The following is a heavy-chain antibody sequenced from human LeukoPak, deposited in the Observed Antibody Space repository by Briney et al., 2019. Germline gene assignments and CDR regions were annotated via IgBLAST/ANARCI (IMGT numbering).Heavy chain of an antibody. Sequence: SQTLSLTCTVSGGSISTSSYYWGWIRHPPGKGLEWIGNLYYTGSIYYNPSLNRRVTMSVDTSTNQFSLKLTSVTAADLAVYKCGRQGGSTDWLYPSGPGALVTV. CDR1: GGSISTSSYY. D-gene: IGHD1-26*01. V-gene: IGHV4-39*01. CDR2: LYYTGSI. CDR3: GRQGGSTDWLYP. J-gene: IGHJ5*02.